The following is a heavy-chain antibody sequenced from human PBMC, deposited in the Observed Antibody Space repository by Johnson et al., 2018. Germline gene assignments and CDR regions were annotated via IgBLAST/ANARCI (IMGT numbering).Heavy chain of an antibody. J-gene: IGHJ3*02. Sequence: QVQLVQSGGGVVQPGRSLRLSCAASGFTFSSYGMHWVRQAPGKGLEWVEVISYDGSNKYYADSVKGRFTISSDNSKNTWYLQMNSRRAEDTAVYYCAKDSRRGYSEGPQPGDAFDIWRQGTMVTVSS. D-gene: IGHD5-18*01. CDR3: AKDSRRGYSEGPQPGDAFDI. V-gene: IGHV3-30*18. CDR1: GFTFSSYG. CDR2: ISYDGSNK.